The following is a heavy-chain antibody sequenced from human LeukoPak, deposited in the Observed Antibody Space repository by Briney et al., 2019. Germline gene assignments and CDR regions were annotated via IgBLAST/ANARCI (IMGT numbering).Heavy chain of an antibody. V-gene: IGHV3-30*18. CDR3: AKAYYYDSSGWDKDV. D-gene: IGHD3-22*01. Sequence: SGGSLRLSCAASGFTFSSYGMHWVRQAPGKGLEWVAVISYDGSNKYYADSVKGRFTISRDNSKNTLYLQMNSLRAEDTAVYYCAKAYYYDSSGWDKDVWGKGTTVTVSS. CDR2: ISYDGSNK. CDR1: GFTFSSYG. J-gene: IGHJ6*04.